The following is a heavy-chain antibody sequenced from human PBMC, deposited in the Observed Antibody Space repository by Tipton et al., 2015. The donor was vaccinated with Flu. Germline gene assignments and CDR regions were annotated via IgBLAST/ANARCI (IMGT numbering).Heavy chain of an antibody. D-gene: IGHD1-26*01. J-gene: IGHJ5*02. Sequence: TLSLTCTISGHSISSDYYWGWVRQPPGKGLQWIGNICPGSPYYNSSLRGRVTISLDKSKNQFSLNLNSMTTADTAVFYCARGGWEPHGGWFDPWGQGILVTVSS. V-gene: IGHV4-38-2*02. CDR1: GHSISSDYY. CDR2: ICPGSP. CDR3: ARGGWEPHGGWFDP.